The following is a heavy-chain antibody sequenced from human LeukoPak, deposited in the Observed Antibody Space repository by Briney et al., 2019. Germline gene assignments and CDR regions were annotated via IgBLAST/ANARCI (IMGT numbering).Heavy chain of an antibody. D-gene: IGHD6-6*01. Sequence: SGGSLRLSCAASGFTFSSYAMNWVRQAPGKGLEWVSAVSSSGSSTYYADSVKGRFTISRDNSKNTLYLQMNSLRAEDTAVYYCAKDGGQLVPKYNWFDPWGQGTLVTVSS. J-gene: IGHJ5*02. V-gene: IGHV3-23*01. CDR3: AKDGGQLVPKYNWFDP. CDR1: GFTFSSYA. CDR2: VSSSGSST.